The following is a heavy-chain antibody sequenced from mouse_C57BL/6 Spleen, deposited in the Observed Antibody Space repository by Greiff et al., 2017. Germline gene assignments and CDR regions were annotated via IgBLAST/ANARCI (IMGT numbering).Heavy chain of an antibody. J-gene: IGHJ4*01. D-gene: IGHD2-1*01. CDR1: GYSFTDYN. Sequence: VQLQQSGPELVKPGASVKISCKASGYSFTDYNMNWVKQSNGKSLEWIGAINPNYGTTSYNQKFKGKATLAVDQTSSTAYMQLNSLTSEDSAVYYCAREGVYYGNYEAMDDWGQGTSVTVSS. CDR2: INPNYGTT. V-gene: IGHV1-39*01. CDR3: AREGVYYGNYEAMDD.